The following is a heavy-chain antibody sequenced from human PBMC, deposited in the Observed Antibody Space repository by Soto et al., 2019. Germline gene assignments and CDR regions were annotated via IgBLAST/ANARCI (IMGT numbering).Heavy chain of an antibody. CDR1: GASISSNNW. D-gene: IGHD4-17*01. V-gene: IGHV4-4*02. Sequence: QVQLQESGPGLVKPSGTLSLTCAVSGASISSNNWWSWVRQPPGKGLEWVGEIYHSGSTNYNLSLKIRGTISIVKSKNQFSLKLSSVTAPVTAVYNCARTTVTEDYWGQGTLVTVSS. J-gene: IGHJ4*02. CDR2: IYHSGST. CDR3: ARTTVTEDY.